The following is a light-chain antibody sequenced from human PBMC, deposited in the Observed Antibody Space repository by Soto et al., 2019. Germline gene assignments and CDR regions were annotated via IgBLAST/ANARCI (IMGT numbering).Light chain of an antibody. CDR3: QQTHSLPLS. Sequence: DIQMTQSPSTLSASVGDRVTITCRASQSISSWLAWYQQKPGKAPKLLIYDASTLQGGVPSRFSGSGSGTDFTLSISSLQPEDFATYYRQQTHSLPLSFGPGTKVDIK. J-gene: IGKJ3*01. CDR1: QSISSW. CDR2: DAS. V-gene: IGKV1-5*01.